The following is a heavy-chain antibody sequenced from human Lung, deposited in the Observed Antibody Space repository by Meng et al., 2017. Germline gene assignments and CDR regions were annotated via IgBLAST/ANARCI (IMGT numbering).Heavy chain of an antibody. J-gene: IGHJ4*02. Sequence: QRQQLQWGTGLLKLSETLSLPCVVSGGSFSDYYWSWIRQPPGKGLEWIGEINHSGSTNYNPSLESRATISVDTSQNNLSLKLSSVTAADSAVYYCARGPTTMAHDFDYWGQGTLVTVSS. CDR2: INHSGST. D-gene: IGHD4-11*01. V-gene: IGHV4-34*01. CDR1: GGSFSDYY. CDR3: ARGPTTMAHDFDY.